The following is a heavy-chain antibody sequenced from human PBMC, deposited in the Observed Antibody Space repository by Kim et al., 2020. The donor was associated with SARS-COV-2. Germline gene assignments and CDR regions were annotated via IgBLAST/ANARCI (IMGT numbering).Heavy chain of an antibody. J-gene: IGHJ6*02. CDR1: GGSISSGDYY. Sequence: SETLSLTCTVSGGSISSGDYYWSWIRQPPGKCLEWIGYIYYSGSTYYNPSLKSRVTISVDTSKNQFSLKLSSVTAADTAVYYCARELYGSGSPYYYYGMDVWGQVTTVTVSS. CDR2: IYYSGST. V-gene: IGHV4-30-4*01. CDR3: ARELYGSGSPYYYYGMDV. D-gene: IGHD3-10*01.